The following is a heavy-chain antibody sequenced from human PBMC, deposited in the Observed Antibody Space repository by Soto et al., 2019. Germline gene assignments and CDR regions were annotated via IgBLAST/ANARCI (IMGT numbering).Heavy chain of an antibody. Sequence: GGSLRLSCAASGFTFSSYAMSWVRQAPGKGLEWVSGISGSGGSTYYADSVKGRFTISRDNSKNTLYLQMNSLRAEDTAVYYCAKLEDFSSGWYESSYWGQGTLVTVSS. CDR1: GFTFSSYA. D-gene: IGHD6-19*01. V-gene: IGHV3-23*01. CDR3: AKLEDFSSGWYESSY. CDR2: ISGSGGST. J-gene: IGHJ4*02.